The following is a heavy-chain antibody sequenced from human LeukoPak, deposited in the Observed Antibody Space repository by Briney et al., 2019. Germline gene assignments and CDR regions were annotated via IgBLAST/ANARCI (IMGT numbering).Heavy chain of an antibody. CDR1: GSTFSSYG. CDR2: ISYDGSNK. D-gene: IGHD5-12*01. V-gene: IGHV3-30*18. CDR3: AKDLTWTPDY. J-gene: IGHJ4*02. Sequence: GGSLRLSCAASGSTFSSYGMHWVRQAPGKGLEWVAVISYDGSNKYYADSVKGRFTISRDNSKNTLYLQMNSLRTEDTAVYYCAKDLTWTPDYWGQGTLVTVSS.